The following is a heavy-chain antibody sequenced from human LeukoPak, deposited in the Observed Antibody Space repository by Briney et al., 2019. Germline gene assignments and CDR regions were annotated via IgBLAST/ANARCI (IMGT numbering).Heavy chain of an antibody. Sequence: GGSLRLSCAASGFTFSSYSMNWVRQAPGKGMEWVSYISSSSSTIYYADSVKGRFTISRDNAKNSLYLQMNSLRAEDTAVYYCARDAGVWYDYVWGSYRPGAFDIWGQGTMVTVSS. CDR2: ISSSSSTI. D-gene: IGHD3-16*02. J-gene: IGHJ3*02. V-gene: IGHV3-48*01. CDR1: GFTFSSYS. CDR3: ARDAGVWYDYVWGSYRPGAFDI.